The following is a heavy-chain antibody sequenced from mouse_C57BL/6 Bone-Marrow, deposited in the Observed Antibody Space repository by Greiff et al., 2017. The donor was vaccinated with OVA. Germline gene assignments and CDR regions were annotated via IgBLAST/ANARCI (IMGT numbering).Heavy chain of an antibody. D-gene: IGHD2-3*01. CDR2: ISGGGGNT. Sequence: EVKLMESGGGLVKPGGSLKLSCAASGFTFSSYTMSWVRQTPEKRLEWVATISGGGGNTYYPDSVKGRFTISRDNAKNTLYLQRSSLRSEDTALYYCARRDGDVYYLRSYAMDYWGQGTSVTVSS. CDR3: ARRDGDVYYLRSYAMDY. V-gene: IGHV5-9*01. J-gene: IGHJ4*01. CDR1: GFTFSSYT.